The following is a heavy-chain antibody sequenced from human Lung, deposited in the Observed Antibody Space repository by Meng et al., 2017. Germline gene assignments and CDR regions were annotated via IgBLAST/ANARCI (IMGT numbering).Heavy chain of an antibody. D-gene: IGHD1-26*01. CDR1: GYTFTDYS. J-gene: IGHJ4*02. V-gene: IGHV1-3*01. Sequence: VQLVQSGAEVKRPGALVKVSCETSGYTFTDYSIQWVRQAPGQRLEWMGWITANGYTKYSQKFQGRVTITSETSANTAYIEVSSLRSEDTAVYYCARDPTEVGAFDYWGQGTLVTVSS. CDR2: ITANGYT. CDR3: ARDPTEVGAFDY.